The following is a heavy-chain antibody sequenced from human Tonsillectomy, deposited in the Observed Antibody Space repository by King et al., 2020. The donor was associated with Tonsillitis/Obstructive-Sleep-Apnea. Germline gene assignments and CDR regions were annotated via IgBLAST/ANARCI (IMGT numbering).Heavy chain of an antibody. Sequence: QLVQSGAEVKKPGASVKVSCKASGYTFTGYYMHWVRQAPGQGLEWMGWINPNSGDTNYAQKFQGWVTMTRDTSISTAYMELSRLRSDDTAVYYCARVSGSYHGIAFDIWGQGTMVTVSS. J-gene: IGHJ3*02. CDR1: GYTFTGYY. CDR2: INPNSGDT. D-gene: IGHD1-26*01. V-gene: IGHV1-2*04. CDR3: ARVSGSYHGIAFDI.